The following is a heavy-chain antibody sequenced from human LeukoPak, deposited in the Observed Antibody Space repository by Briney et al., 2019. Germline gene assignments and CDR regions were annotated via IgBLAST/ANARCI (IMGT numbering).Heavy chain of an antibody. Sequence: GGSLRLSRAASGFTFSDRSMNWVRQTPGKGLEWISYVNAKSDSIYYAGSVKGRFTISRDNAKNSLYLQMNSLIAEDTAVYYCARADTSAWDFDSWGQGTLVTVSS. CDR3: ARADTSAWDFDS. V-gene: IGHV3-48*01. J-gene: IGHJ4*02. D-gene: IGHD3-22*01. CDR2: VNAKSDSI. CDR1: GFTFSDRS.